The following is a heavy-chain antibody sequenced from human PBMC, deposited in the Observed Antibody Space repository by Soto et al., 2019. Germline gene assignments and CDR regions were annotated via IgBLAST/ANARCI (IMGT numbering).Heavy chain of an antibody. CDR3: ARDPGTVREGAFDI. J-gene: IGHJ3*02. Sequence: PGGSLRLSCAASGFTVSSNYMSWVRQAPGKGLEWVSVIYSGGSTYYADSVKGRFTISRDNSKNTLYLQMNSLRAEDTAVYYCARDPGTVREGAFDIWGQGTMVTVSS. V-gene: IGHV3-66*01. CDR1: GFTVSSNY. CDR2: IYSGGST. D-gene: IGHD4-4*01.